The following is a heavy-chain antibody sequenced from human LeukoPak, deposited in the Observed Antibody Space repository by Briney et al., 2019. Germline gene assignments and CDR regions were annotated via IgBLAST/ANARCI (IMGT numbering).Heavy chain of an antibody. J-gene: IGHJ5*02. CDR1: GGSIRSNNHY. Sequence: PSETLSLTCAVSGGSIRSNNHYWGWIRQPPGKGLEWIGNIYFNGNIAYNPSLQSRVTISVDTSKNQFSLRLNSVTSADTAMYYCARVELIVALPTSFDPWGQGTLVTVSS. V-gene: IGHV4-39*07. CDR3: ARVELIVALPTSFDP. D-gene: IGHD5-12*01. CDR2: IYFNGNI.